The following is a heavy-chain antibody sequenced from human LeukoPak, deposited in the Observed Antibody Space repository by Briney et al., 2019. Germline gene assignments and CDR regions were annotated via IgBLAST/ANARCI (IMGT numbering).Heavy chain of an antibody. J-gene: IGHJ1*01. D-gene: IGHD3-22*01. CDR2: IKRETDGGTI. CDR3: TTDRYYDNSELQFQH. Sequence: GGSLRLSCAASGFTLNNAWMSWVRQAPGKGLEWLGRIKRETDGGTIDYAAPVKGRFTIPRDDSRNTLHLQMDSLKIEDTAVYYCTTDRYYDNSELQFQHWGQGTLVTVSS. CDR1: GFTLNNAW. V-gene: IGHV3-15*01.